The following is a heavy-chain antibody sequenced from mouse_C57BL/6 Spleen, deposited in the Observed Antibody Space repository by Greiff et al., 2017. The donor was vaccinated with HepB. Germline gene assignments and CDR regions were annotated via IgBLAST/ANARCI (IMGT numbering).Heavy chain of an antibody. CDR2: IHPNSGST. Sequence: VKLQQSGAELVKPGASVKLSCKASGYTFTSYWMHWVKQRPGQGLEWIGMIHPNSGSTNYNEKFKSKATLTVDKSSSTAYMQLSSLTSEDSAVYYCEAVVATGFAYWGQGTLVTVSA. CDR1: GYTFTSYW. J-gene: IGHJ3*01. CDR3: EAVVATGFAY. V-gene: IGHV1-64*01. D-gene: IGHD1-1*01.